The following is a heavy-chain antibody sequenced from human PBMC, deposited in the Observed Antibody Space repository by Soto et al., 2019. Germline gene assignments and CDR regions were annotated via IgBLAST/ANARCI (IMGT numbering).Heavy chain of an antibody. Sequence: QVQLVESGGGVVQPGRSLRLTCAASGFTFSSSGMHWVRQAPGKGLDWVAVISYNGNNKDYAGSVKGRFTIFRDNSKNTLYLQMNSLRPEDTAVYFCAKDLTPWLIRGGYNCGMDVWGQGTTVTVSS. CDR1: GFTFSSSG. V-gene: IGHV3-30*18. J-gene: IGHJ6*02. CDR3: AKDLTPWLIRGGYNCGMDV. D-gene: IGHD5-12*01. CDR2: ISYNGNNK.